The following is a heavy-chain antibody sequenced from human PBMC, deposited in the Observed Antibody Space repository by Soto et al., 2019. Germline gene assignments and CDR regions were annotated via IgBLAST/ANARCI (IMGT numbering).Heavy chain of an antibody. Sequence: GASVKVSCKASGYTFTGYYMHWVRQAPGQGLEWMGWINPNSGGTNYAQKFQGWVTMTRDTSISTAYMELSRLRSDDTAVYYCARAGGGSYFFWFDPWGQGTLVTVSS. V-gene: IGHV1-2*04. CDR3: ARAGGGSYFFWFDP. J-gene: IGHJ5*02. CDR1: GYTFTGYY. D-gene: IGHD1-26*01. CDR2: INPNSGGT.